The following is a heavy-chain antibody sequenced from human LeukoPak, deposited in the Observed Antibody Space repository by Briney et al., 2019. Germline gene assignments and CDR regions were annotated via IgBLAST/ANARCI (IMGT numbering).Heavy chain of an antibody. Sequence: GESPKISCEGSGYSFTTYWIGWVRQMPGKGLEWMGIIYPGDSDTKYSPSFQGQVTISADKSISTAYLQWSSLKASDTAVYYCARTGYSSGWYVGSFDYWGQGTLVTVSS. CDR2: IYPGDSDT. V-gene: IGHV5-51*01. CDR3: ARTGYSSGWYVGSFDY. CDR1: GYSFTTYW. J-gene: IGHJ4*02. D-gene: IGHD6-19*01.